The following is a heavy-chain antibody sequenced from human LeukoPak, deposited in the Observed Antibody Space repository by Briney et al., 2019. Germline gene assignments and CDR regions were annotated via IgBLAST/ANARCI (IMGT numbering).Heavy chain of an antibody. V-gene: IGHV4-30-2*01. CDR2: IYHSGST. CDR1: GDSISSGGYS. J-gene: IGHJ4*02. Sequence: SQTLSLTCAVSGDSISSGGYSWSWIRQPPGKGLEWIGYIYHSGSTYYNPSLKSRVTISVDRSKNQFSLKLSSVTAADTAVYYCARSRGVTHFDYWGQGTLVTVSS. CDR3: ARSRGVTHFDY. D-gene: IGHD2-21*02.